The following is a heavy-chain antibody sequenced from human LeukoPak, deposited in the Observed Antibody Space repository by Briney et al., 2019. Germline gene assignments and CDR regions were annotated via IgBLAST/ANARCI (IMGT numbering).Heavy chain of an antibody. CDR1: GFTFSRHS. D-gene: IGHD3/OR15-3a*01. J-gene: IGHJ5*02. CDR2: ISTSSSYI. CDR3: GRDRDWGAFDP. Sequence: PGGSLRLSCAGSGFTFSRHSMNWVRQAPGKGLEWVSSISTSSSYIYYGDSVKGRFTISRDNAKNSLYLQMNSLRVEDTALYYCGRDRDWGAFDPWGQGAPVTVPS. V-gene: IGHV3-21*04.